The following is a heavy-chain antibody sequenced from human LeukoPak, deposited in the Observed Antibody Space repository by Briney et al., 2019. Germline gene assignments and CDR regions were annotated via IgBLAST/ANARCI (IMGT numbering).Heavy chain of an antibody. CDR2: INAGNGNT. V-gene: IGHV1-3*01. D-gene: IGHD6-19*01. J-gene: IGHJ4*02. CDR3: ARDVSSGWYDY. Sequence: ASVKVSCKASGYTFTSYGISWVRQAPGQGLEWMGWINAGNGNTKYSQKFQGRVTITRDTSASTAYMELSSLRSEDTAVYYCARDVSSGWYDYWGQGTLVTVSS. CDR1: GYTFTSYG.